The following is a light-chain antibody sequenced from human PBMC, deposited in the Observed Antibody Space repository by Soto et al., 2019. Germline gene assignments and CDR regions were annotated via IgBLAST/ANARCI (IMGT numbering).Light chain of an antibody. CDR3: MQALQTPRLT. CDR1: QSLLHSNGYNY. CDR2: LGS. Sequence: DIVMTQSPLSLPVTPGEPASISCRSSQSLLHSNGYNYLDWYLQKPGQSPQLLIFLGSNRASGVPERFSCSGSGTEFTLKISRVGAEDVGVYYCMQALQTPRLTFGGGTKVEIK. V-gene: IGKV2-28*01. J-gene: IGKJ4*01.